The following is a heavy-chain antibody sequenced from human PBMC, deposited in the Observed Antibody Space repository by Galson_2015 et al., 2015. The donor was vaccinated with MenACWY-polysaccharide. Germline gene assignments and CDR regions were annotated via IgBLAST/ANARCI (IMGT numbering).Heavy chain of an antibody. CDR3: AKDKGYTSGYVGYFDR. D-gene: IGHD5-18*01. V-gene: IGHV3-23*01. J-gene: IGHJ4*02. CDR2: STRGSGVTT. Sequence: SLRLSCAASGFTFSSYAMSWVRQAPGKGLEWISTSTRGSGVTTYYADSVKGRFTISRDNSKNTLYLQMSSLRAEGTAVYHCAKDKGYTSGYVGYFDRWGQGTAVSVSS. CDR1: GFTFSSYA.